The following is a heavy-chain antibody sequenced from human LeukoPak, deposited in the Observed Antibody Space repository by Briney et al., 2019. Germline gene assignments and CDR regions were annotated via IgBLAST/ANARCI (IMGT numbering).Heavy chain of an antibody. CDR1: GGTFSSYA. CDR2: IIPIFGTA. V-gene: IGHV1-69*13. CDR3: ARDPDDSSGYYR. D-gene: IGHD3-22*01. Sequence: ASVKVSCKASGGTFSSYAISWVRQAPGQGLEWMGGIIPIFGTANYAQKFQGRVTITADESTSTAYMELSSLRSEDTAVYYCARDPDDSSGYYRWGQGTLVTVSP. J-gene: IGHJ5*02.